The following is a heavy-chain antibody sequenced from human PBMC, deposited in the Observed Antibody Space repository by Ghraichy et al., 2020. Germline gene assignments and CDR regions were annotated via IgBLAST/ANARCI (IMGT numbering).Heavy chain of an antibody. J-gene: IGHJ4*02. V-gene: IGHV4-39*01. CDR1: GGSISSSSYY. Sequence: SETLSLTCTVSGGSISSSSYYWGWIRQPPGKGLEWIGSIYYSGSTYYNPSLKSRVTISVDTSKNQFSLKLSSVTAADTAVYYCARAAYSGYYYDYWGQGTLVTVSS. D-gene: IGHD3-22*01. CDR3: ARAAYSGYYYDY. CDR2: IYYSGST.